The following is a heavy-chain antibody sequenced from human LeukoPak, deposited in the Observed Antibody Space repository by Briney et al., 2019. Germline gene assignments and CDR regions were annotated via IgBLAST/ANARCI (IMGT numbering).Heavy chain of an antibody. D-gene: IGHD4-23*01. CDR1: GYSISRGYY. V-gene: IGHV4-38-2*01. J-gene: IGHJ3*02. CDR3: ARGEVTPTGAFDI. Sequence: SETLSLTRAVSGYSISRGYYWGWIGQPPGKGLEWIGRIYPSGSTYYNPSLTSRVNIPVDTSKNQFSLKLSSVTAADTAVYYCARGEVTPTGAFDIWGQGTMVTVSS. CDR2: IYPSGST.